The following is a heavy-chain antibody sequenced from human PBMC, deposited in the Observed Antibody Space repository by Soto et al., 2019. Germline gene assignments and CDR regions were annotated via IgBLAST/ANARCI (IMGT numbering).Heavy chain of an antibody. CDR3: AKNGQPPYYYYGMDV. J-gene: IGHJ6*02. CDR2: ISGYNGDT. Sequence: ASVKVSCKASGCTFSRYGISWVRQAPGQGLEWMGWISGYNGDTKYAQKVQGRVTMTIDTSTYTAYMELRSLTSDDTAIYYCAKNGQPPYYYYGMDVWGQGTTVTVSS. D-gene: IGHD2-8*01. V-gene: IGHV1-18*01. CDR1: GCTFSRYG.